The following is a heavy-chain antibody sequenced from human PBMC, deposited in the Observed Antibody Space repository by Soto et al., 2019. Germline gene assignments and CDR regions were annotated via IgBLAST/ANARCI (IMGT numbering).Heavy chain of an antibody. CDR1: GGPVSSGSYY. J-gene: IGHJ5*02. CDR2: IYYSGST. D-gene: IGHD4-17*01. V-gene: IGHV4-61*01. CDR3: ARVPQVTTFWFDP. Sequence: SETLSLTCTVSGGPVSSGSYYWSWIRQPPGKGLEWIGYIYYSGSTNYNPSLKSRVTISVDTSKNQFSLKLSSVTAADTAVYYCARVPQVTTFWFDPWGQGTLVTVSS.